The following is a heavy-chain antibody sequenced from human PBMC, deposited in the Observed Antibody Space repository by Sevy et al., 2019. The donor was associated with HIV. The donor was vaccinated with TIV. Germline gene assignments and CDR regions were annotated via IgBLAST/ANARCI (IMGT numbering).Heavy chain of an antibody. V-gene: IGHV3-23*01. D-gene: IGHD3-3*01. CDR1: GSTFSSYV. CDR3: AKETASGYLP. CDR2: ISGSGGYT. J-gene: IGHJ5*02. Sequence: GGSLRLSCVASGSTFSSYVMSWVRQAPGKGLEWVSTISGSGGYTYYADSVKGRFTISRDNSKNTVDLQIISLGAEDTAVYYCAKETASGYLPWGQGTLVTVSS.